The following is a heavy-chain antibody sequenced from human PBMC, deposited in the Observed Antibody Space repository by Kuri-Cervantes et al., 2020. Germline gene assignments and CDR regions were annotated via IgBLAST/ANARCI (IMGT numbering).Heavy chain of an antibody. D-gene: IGHD3-22*01. CDR1: GYTFTSYD. CDR2: INAGNGNT. Sequence: ASVKVSCKASGYTFTSYDINWVRQATGQRLEWMGWINAGNGNTKYSQKFQGRVTITRDTSASTAYMELSSLRSEDTAAYYCARDYDSSGYYRPWGQGTLVTVSS. V-gene: IGHV1-3*01. CDR3: ARDYDSSGYYRP. J-gene: IGHJ5*02.